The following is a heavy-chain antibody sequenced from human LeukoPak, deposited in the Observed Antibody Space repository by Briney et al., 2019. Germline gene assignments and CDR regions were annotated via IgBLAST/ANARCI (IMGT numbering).Heavy chain of an antibody. CDR1: GFTFRSYS. CDR3: AKSSFGYSSSWYPHYFDY. D-gene: IGHD6-13*01. Sequence: GGSLRLSCAVSGFTFRSYSMNWVRQAPGKGLEWVSSISSSSYYIYYADSVKGRFTISRDNAKNSLFLQMNSLRAEDTAVYYCAKSSFGYSSSWYPHYFDYWGQGTLVTVSS. V-gene: IGHV3-21*01. CDR2: ISSSSYYI. J-gene: IGHJ4*02.